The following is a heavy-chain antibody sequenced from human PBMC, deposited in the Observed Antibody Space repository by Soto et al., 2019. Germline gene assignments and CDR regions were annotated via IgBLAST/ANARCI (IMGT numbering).Heavy chain of an antibody. V-gene: IGHV1-69*02. Sequence: QVQLVQSGAEVKKPGSSVKVSCKASGGTFSSYTFSWVRQAPGQGLEWMGRVIPLLGVANYAQKFQGRVTITADISTSTASMELSSLRSDDTAVYCCATDSSSWYNYFDPWGQGTRVTVSS. D-gene: IGHD6-13*01. CDR3: ATDSSSWYNYFDP. CDR1: GGTFSSYT. J-gene: IGHJ5*02. CDR2: VIPLLGVA.